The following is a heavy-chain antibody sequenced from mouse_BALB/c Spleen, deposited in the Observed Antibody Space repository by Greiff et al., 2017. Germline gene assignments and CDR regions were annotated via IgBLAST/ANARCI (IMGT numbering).Heavy chain of an antibody. V-gene: IGHV1-69*02. CDR2: IDPSDSYT. CDR3: ARSHYYGTGFAY. D-gene: IGHD1-2*01. J-gene: IGHJ3*01. Sequence: QVQLQQPGAELVKPGASVKLSCKASGYTFTSYWMHWVKQRPGQGLEWIGVIDPSDSYTNYNQKFMGKATLTVDKSSSTAYMQLSSLTSEDSAVYYCARSHYYGTGFAYWGQGTLVTVSA. CDR1: GYTFTSYW.